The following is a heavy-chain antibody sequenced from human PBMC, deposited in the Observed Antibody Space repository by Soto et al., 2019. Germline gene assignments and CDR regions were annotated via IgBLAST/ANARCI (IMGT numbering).Heavy chain of an antibody. CDR3: ASGQGAAIDDYYYHGMDV. V-gene: IGHV3-73*02. J-gene: IGHJ6*02. D-gene: IGHD2-2*02. CDR1: GFIFSGSA. Sequence: EVQLVESGGGLVQPGGSLKLSCAASGFIFSGSAIHWVRQASGKGLEWVGRIRSRANNFATSSAASVKGRFTFSRDDSKNTAYLQMNTLQPEDTAVYYCASGQGAAIDDYYYHGMDVWGQGTTVTVSS. CDR2: IRSRANNFAT.